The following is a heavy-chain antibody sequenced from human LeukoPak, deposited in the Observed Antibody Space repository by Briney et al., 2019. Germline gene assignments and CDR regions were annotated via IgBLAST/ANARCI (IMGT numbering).Heavy chain of an antibody. CDR3: ARGGTAVIAPYAFDI. CDR2: IYYSGST. D-gene: IGHD4-23*01. Sequence: SETLSLPCTVSGGSISSYYWSWIRQPPGKGLEWIGYIYYSGSTNCNPSVKSRVAMSVDTSKKQFSLKLSSLTAADTAVYYCARGGTAVIAPYAFDIWGQGTMVTVSS. J-gene: IGHJ3*02. CDR1: GGSISSYY. V-gene: IGHV4-59*01.